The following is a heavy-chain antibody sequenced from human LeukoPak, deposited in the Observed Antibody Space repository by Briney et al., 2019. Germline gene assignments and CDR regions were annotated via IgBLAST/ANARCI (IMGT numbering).Heavy chain of an antibody. V-gene: IGHV1-46*01. CDR3: ASEYCSGGSCYSVDGEAFDI. CDR1: GYTFTSYY. J-gene: IGHJ3*02. CDR2: INPSGGST. D-gene: IGHD2-15*01. Sequence: ASVKVSCKASGYTFTSYYMHWVRQAPGQGLEWMGIINPSGGSTTYAQNFQGRVTMTRDTSTSAVYMELSSLRSEDTAVYYCASEYCSGGSCYSVDGEAFDIWGQGTMVTVSS.